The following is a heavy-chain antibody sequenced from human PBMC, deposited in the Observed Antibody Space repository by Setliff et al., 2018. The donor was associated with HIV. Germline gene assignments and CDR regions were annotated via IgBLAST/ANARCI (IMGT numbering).Heavy chain of an antibody. CDR2: ISGSGGNT. D-gene: IGHD6-19*01. Sequence: GGSLRLSCAVSGFTFTNYAMSWVRQAPGKGLQWVSTISGSGGNTNYADSVKGRFTVSRDNSKNTLYLQMNSLRPEDTALYYCARETPNSGWYRKEGYYFDYWGQGTLGTVPQ. J-gene: IGHJ4*02. CDR3: ARETPNSGWYRKEGYYFDY. CDR1: GFTFTNYA. V-gene: IGHV3-23*01.